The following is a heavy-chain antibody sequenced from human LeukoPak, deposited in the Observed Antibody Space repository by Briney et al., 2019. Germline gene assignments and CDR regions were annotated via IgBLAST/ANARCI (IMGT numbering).Heavy chain of an antibody. CDR3: ARVIEWELLRVGWFDP. CDR2: ISAYNGNT. J-gene: IGHJ5*02. Sequence: ASVKVSCKASGYTFTSYGISWVRQAPGQGLEGMGWISAYNGNTNYAQKLQGRVTMTTDTSTSTAYMALRSLRSDDTAVYYCARVIEWELLRVGWFDPWGQGTLVTVSS. V-gene: IGHV1-18*01. CDR1: GYTFTSYG. D-gene: IGHD1-26*01.